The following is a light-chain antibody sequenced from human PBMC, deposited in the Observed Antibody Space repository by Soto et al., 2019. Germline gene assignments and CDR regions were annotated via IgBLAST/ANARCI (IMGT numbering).Light chain of an antibody. CDR3: SSYAGSNNLVV. CDR1: SSDVGDYNY. CDR2: DVN. Sequence: QSVLTQPPSASGSPGQSVTISCTGTSSDVGDYNYVSWYQQHPGKAPKLMIYDVNKRPSGVPDRFSGSKSGNTASLTVSGLQAEDEADYYCSSYAGSNNLVVFGGGTKVTVL. V-gene: IGLV2-8*01. J-gene: IGLJ2*01.